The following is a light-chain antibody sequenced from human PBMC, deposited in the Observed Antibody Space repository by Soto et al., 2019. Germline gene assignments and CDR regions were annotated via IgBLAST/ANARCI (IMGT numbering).Light chain of an antibody. CDR2: KAS. CDR1: QTISSW. Sequence: DIQMTQSPSTLSGSVGDRVTITCRASQTISSWLAWYQQKPGKAPKLLIYKASTLKSGVPSRFSGSGSGTDFTLTINSLQPEDFATYICQQTYRLPWTFGQGTKVDIK. CDR3: QQTYRLPWT. V-gene: IGKV1-5*03. J-gene: IGKJ1*01.